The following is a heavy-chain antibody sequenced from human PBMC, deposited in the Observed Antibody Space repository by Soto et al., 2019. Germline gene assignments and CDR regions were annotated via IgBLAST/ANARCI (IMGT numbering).Heavy chain of an antibody. CDR3: ARDLTGTTQYYFDY. CDR2: INAGNGNT. V-gene: IGHV1-3*01. Sequence: QVQLVQSGAEVKKPGASVKVSYKASGYTFTSYAMYWVRQAPGHRLEWMGWINAGNGNTKYSQKFQGRVTITRDTSASTAYMELSSLRSEDTAVYYCARDLTGTTQYYFDYLGQGTLVTGSS. J-gene: IGHJ4*02. D-gene: IGHD1-7*01. CDR1: GYTFTSYA.